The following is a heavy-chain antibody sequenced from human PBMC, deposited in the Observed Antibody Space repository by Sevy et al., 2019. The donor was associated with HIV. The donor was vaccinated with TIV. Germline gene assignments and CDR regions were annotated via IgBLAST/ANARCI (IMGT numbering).Heavy chain of an antibody. V-gene: IGHV3-7*01. J-gene: IGHJ4*02. CDR3: KTAILIEGTF. CDR1: GFNINTYW. D-gene: IGHD2-8*01. Sequence: GGSLRLSCAASGFNINTYWMNWVRQAPGKGLEWVANIKYDGSEIYYVDSVRGRFTISKDNARNLVYLQMNSLRAEDTALYYCKTAILIEGTFWGQGTLVTVSS. CDR2: IKYDGSEI.